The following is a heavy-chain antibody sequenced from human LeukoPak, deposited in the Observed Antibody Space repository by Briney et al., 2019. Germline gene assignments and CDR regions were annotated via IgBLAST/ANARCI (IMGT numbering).Heavy chain of an antibody. CDR1: GFTFSSYW. CDR3: ARTRALEWLLYWDY. V-gene: IGHV3-7*01. Sequence: GGSLRLSCAASGFTFSSYWMTWVRQVPGKGLEWVANINQDGSEKNYVDSVKGRFTISRDNAKNSLYLQMNSLRAEDTAVYYCARTRALEWLLYWDYWGQGTLVTVSS. CDR2: INQDGSEK. D-gene: IGHD3-3*01. J-gene: IGHJ4*02.